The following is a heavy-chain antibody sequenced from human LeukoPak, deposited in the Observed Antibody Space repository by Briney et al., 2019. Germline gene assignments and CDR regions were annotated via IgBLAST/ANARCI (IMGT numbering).Heavy chain of an antibody. CDR2: IHYLGST. D-gene: IGHD1-7*01. CDR1: GVSMSHYY. CDR3: ARTGTTFFDY. J-gene: IGHJ4*02. V-gene: IGHV4-59*01. Sequence: SETLSLICSVSGVSMSHYYWSWIRQPPGKGLEWIGYIHYLGSTKYNPSLKSRLTISVDTSKSHFSLRLTSVTAADTAIYYCARTGTTFFDYWGQGSLVTVSS.